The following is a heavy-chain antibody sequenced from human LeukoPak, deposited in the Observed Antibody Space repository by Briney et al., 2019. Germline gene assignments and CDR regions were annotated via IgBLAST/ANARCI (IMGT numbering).Heavy chain of an antibody. CDR2: IYYSGST. V-gene: IGHV4-39*07. Sequence: PSETLSLTCTVSGGSISSTDDYWGWIRQPPGKGPERIGSIYYSGSTYYNPSLKSRVTISEDPSKNQFSLKLSSVTAADTAVYYCAREDGTSMDNAFDIWGQGTMVTVSS. CDR3: AREDGTSMDNAFDI. J-gene: IGHJ3*02. CDR1: GGSISSTDDY. D-gene: IGHD5-18*01.